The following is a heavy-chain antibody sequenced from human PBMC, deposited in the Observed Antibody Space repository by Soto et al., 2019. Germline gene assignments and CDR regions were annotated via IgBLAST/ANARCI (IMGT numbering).Heavy chain of an antibody. V-gene: IGHV2-5*02. J-gene: IGHJ4*02. Sequence: SGPTLVNPTQTLTLTCTLSGFSLSISGVGVGWIRQPPGKALEWLALIYWDDDKRYSPSLKSGLTITKATSKNQVVLTMTNMDPVDTATYYCAHRRVGASFFDYWGQGTLVTVSS. CDR3: AHRRVGASFFDY. CDR1: GFSLSISGVG. D-gene: IGHD1-26*01. CDR2: IYWDDDK.